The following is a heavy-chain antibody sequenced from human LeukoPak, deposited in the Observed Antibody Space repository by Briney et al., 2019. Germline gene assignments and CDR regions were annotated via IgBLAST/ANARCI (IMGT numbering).Heavy chain of an antibody. Sequence: SETLSPTCAVCGGSFSGYYWSWIRQPPGKGLEWIGEINHSGSTNYNPSLKSRVTISVDTSKNQFSLKLSSVTAADTAVYYCARTYSRGLAGQIRYFGYWGQGTLVTVSS. D-gene: IGHD6-19*01. CDR2: INHSGST. J-gene: IGHJ4*02. CDR1: GGSFSGYY. CDR3: ARTYSRGLAGQIRYFGY. V-gene: IGHV4-34*01.